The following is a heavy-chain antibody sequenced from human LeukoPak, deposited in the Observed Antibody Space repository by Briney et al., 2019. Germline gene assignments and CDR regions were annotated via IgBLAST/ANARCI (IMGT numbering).Heavy chain of an antibody. CDR2: IYTSGST. CDR1: GGSISSGSYY. Sequence: SQTLSLTCTVSGGSISSGSYYWNWIRQPAGKGLEWIGRIYTSGSTNYNSSLKSRVTISVDTSKNQFSLKVNFVTAADTAVYYCARASGYSYGGGNAFDIWGQGTTVTVSS. D-gene: IGHD5-18*01. J-gene: IGHJ3*02. V-gene: IGHV4-61*02. CDR3: ARASGYSYGGGNAFDI.